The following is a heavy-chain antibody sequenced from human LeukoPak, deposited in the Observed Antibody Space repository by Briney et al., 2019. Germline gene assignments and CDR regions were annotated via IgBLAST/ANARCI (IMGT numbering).Heavy chain of an antibody. CDR1: GGSISSYH. CDR2: IYSSGIT. Sequence: PSETLSLTCTVSGGSISSYHWSWIRQPPGKGLEWIGYIYSSGITKYSPSLKSRVTISVDTSRNQFSLKLSSVTAADTAVYYCARVGYGDPDSWGQGTLVTVSS. V-gene: IGHV4-59*01. CDR3: ARVGYGDPDS. J-gene: IGHJ5*01. D-gene: IGHD4-17*01.